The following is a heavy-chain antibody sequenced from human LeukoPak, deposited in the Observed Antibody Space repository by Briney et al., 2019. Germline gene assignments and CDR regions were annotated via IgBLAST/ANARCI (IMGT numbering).Heavy chain of an antibody. Sequence: GASVKVSCKASGYTFTSYDINWVRQATGQGLEWMGWMNPNSGNTGYAQKFQGRVTMTRDTSISTAYMELSRLRSDDTAVYYCARTYSSGQIDYWGQGTLVTVSS. V-gene: IGHV1-8*01. D-gene: IGHD6-19*01. CDR2: MNPNSGNT. CDR1: GYTFTSYD. J-gene: IGHJ4*02. CDR3: ARTYSSGQIDY.